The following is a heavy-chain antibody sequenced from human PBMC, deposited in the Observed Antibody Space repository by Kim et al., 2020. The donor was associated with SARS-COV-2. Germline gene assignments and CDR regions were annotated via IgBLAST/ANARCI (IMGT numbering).Heavy chain of an antibody. Sequence: SETLSLTCTVSGGSISSGGYYWSWIRQHPGKGLEWIGYIYYSGSTYYNPSLKSRVTISVDTSKNQFSLKLSSVTAADTAVYYCAREFSTVTDAFDIWGQGTMVTVSS. V-gene: IGHV4-31*03. D-gene: IGHD4-17*01. CDR3: AREFSTVTDAFDI. CDR1: GGSISSGGYY. CDR2: IYYSGST. J-gene: IGHJ3*02.